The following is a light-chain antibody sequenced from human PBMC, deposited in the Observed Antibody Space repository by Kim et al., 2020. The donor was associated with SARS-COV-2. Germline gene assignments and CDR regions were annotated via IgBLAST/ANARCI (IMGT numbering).Light chain of an antibody. V-gene: IGLV3-9*01. J-gene: IGLJ3*02. Sequence: SYELTQPLSVSVALGQTARITCGGNNIGSKNVHWYRQKPGQAPVLVIYRDSNRPSGIPERFSGSNSGNTATPTISRAQAGDEADYYCQVWDSSRVFGGGTQLTVL. CDR2: RDS. CDR3: QVWDSSRV. CDR1: NIGSKN.